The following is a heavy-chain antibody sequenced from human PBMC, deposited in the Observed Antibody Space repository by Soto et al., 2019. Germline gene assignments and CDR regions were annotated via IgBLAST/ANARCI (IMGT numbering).Heavy chain of an antibody. V-gene: IGHV3-30-3*01. CDR3: ARDTGPNGYNYYYFGMDV. Sequence: GGSLRLSCAASGFTFSNYAMHWVRQAPGKGLEWVAVISYDGSDRYNANSVKGRFTISRDNSKNTLYLQMNSLRAEDTAVYYCARDTGPNGYNYYYFGMDVWGQGTTVTVSS. J-gene: IGHJ6*02. CDR1: GFTFSNYA. D-gene: IGHD5-18*01. CDR2: ISYDGSDR.